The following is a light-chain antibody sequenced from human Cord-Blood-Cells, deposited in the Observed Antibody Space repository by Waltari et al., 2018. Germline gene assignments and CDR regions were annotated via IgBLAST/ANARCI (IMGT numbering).Light chain of an antibody. V-gene: IGKV4-1*01. J-gene: IGKJ1*01. Sequence: DIVMTQSPDSLAVSLGERATINCKSSQSVLYSSNNKNYLAWYQQKPGQPPKLLIYWASTQESGVPNRFSGSGSGTDVTLTISSLQAEDVAVYYCQQYYSTPRTFGQGTKVEIK. CDR3: QQYYSTPRT. CDR2: WAS. CDR1: QSVLYSSNNKNY.